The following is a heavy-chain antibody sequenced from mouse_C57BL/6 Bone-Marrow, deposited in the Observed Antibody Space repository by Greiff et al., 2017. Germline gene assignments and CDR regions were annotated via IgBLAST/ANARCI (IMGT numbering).Heavy chain of an antibody. D-gene: IGHD2-1*01. CDR3: ARAGGNYGDYYAMDY. CDR2: IYPSDSET. V-gene: IGHV1-61*01. Sequence: QVQLQQPGAELVRPGSSVKLSCKASGYTFTIYWMDWVKQRPGQGLEWIGNIYPSDSETHYNQKFKDKATLTVDKSSSTAYMQLSSLTSEDSAVYYCARAGGNYGDYYAMDYWGQGTSVTVSS. CDR1: GYTFTIYW. J-gene: IGHJ4*01.